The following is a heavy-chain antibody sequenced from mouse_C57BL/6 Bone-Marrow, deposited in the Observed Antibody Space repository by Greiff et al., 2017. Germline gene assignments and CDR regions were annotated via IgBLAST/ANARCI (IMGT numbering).Heavy chain of an antibody. D-gene: IGHD1-1*01. CDR1: GFTFSSYA. CDR3: ARDGYYGSRDFDV. J-gene: IGHJ1*03. Sequence: EVNLVESGGGLVKPGGSLKLSCAASGFTFSSYAMSWVRQTPEKRLEWVATISDGGSYTYYPDNVKGRFTISRDNAKNNLYLQMSHLKSEDTAMYYCARDGYYGSRDFDVWGTGTTVTVSS. CDR2: ISDGGSYT. V-gene: IGHV5-4*01.